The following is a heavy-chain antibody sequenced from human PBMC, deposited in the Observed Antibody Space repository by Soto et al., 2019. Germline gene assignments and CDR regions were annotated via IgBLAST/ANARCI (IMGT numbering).Heavy chain of an antibody. J-gene: IGHJ6*03. D-gene: IGHD4-17*01. CDR3: AREYYGDYMDV. V-gene: IGHV3-48*01. Sequence: GSLRLSCAASGFTFSSYSMNWVRQAPGKGLEWVSYISSSSSTIYYADSVKGRFTISRDNAKNSLYLQMNSLRAEDTAVYYCAREYYGDYMDVWGNGTTVTVSS. CDR1: GFTFSSYS. CDR2: ISSSSSTI.